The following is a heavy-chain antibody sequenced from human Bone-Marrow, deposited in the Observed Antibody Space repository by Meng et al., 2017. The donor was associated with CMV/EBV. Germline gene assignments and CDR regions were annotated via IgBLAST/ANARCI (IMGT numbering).Heavy chain of an antibody. CDR3: ARVGAVGSSTPKDV. Sequence: SETLSLTCTVSGGSISSSSYYWGWIRQPPGKGLEWIGSIYHSGSTYYNPSLKSRVTISVDTSKNQFSLKLSSVTAADTAVYYCARVGAVGSSTPKDVWGQGTTVTVSS. CDR2: IYHSGST. D-gene: IGHD2-2*01. V-gene: IGHV4-39*07. J-gene: IGHJ6*02. CDR1: GGSISSSSYY.